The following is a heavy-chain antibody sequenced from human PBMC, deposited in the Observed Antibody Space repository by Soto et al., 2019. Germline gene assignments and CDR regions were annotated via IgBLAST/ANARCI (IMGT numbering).Heavy chain of an antibody. D-gene: IGHD6-13*01. CDR3: ARERSAAGTGWFDP. CDR2: MNPNSGTT. V-gene: IGHV1-8*01. J-gene: IGHJ5*02. Sequence: QVQLVQSGAEVKKPGASVKVSCKASGYTFTSYDINWGRQATGQGLEWMGWMNPNSGTTGYAQKFQGRVTMTRNTSISTAYMELSSLRSEDTAVYYCARERSAAGTGWFDPWGQGTLVTVSS. CDR1: GYTFTSYD.